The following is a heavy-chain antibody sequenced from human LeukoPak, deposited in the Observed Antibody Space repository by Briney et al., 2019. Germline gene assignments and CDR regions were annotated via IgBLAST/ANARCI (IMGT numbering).Heavy chain of an antibody. V-gene: IGHV4-38-2*01. J-gene: IGHJ4*02. CDR3: ARIPEGQTASFDY. Sequence: SETLSLTCGVSGYSISSGYFWGWIRQPPGKGLEWIGSIYHSGSTYYNPSLRSRVTISVDTSKNQFSLKLRSATAADTAVYYCARIPEGQTASFDYWGQGTLVTVSS. CDR2: IYHSGST. D-gene: IGHD2-21*02. CDR1: GYSISSGYF.